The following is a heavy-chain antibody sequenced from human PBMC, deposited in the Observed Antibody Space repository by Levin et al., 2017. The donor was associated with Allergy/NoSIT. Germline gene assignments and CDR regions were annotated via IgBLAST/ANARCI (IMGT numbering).Heavy chain of an antibody. CDR1: GYTFTSYG. J-gene: IGHJ4*02. Sequence: ASVKVSCKASGYTFTSYGISWVRQAPGQGLEWMGWISAYNGNTNYAQKLQGRVTMTTDTSTSTAYMELRSLRSDDTAVYYCARDQAWYYDSSGRPRRDYWGQGTLVTVSS. CDR2: ISAYNGNT. CDR3: ARDQAWYYDSSGRPRRDY. D-gene: IGHD3-22*01. V-gene: IGHV1-18*01.